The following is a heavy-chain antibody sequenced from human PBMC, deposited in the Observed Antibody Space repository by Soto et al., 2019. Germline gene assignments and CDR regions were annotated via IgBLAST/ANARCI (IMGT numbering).Heavy chain of an antibody. V-gene: IGHV3-30-3*01. CDR3: ARGTRVTMIVVVITKDRYYFDY. Sequence: QVQLVESGGGVVQPGRSLRLSCAASGFTFSSYAMHWVRQAPGKGLEWVAVISYDGSNKYYADSVKGRFTISRDNSKNTLYLQMNSLRAEDTAVYYCARGTRVTMIVVVITKDRYYFDYWGQGTLVTVSS. CDR1: GFTFSSYA. D-gene: IGHD3-22*01. CDR2: ISYDGSNK. J-gene: IGHJ4*02.